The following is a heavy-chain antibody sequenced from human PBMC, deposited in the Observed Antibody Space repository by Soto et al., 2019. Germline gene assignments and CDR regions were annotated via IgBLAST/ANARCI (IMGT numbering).Heavy chain of an antibody. CDR3: ESREIHGPIDY. Sequence: QVQLQESGPGLVKPSDTLSLTCAVSGYSISSSNWWGWIRQPPGKGLEWIGYIYYSGTTYYNASLKSRVTISVGTSMNNYSLKLTSVPVVATAVYYCESREIHGPIDYWGQGTLVTVSS. D-gene: IGHD1-26*01. J-gene: IGHJ4*02. CDR2: IYYSGTT. V-gene: IGHV4-28*01. CDR1: GYSISSSNW.